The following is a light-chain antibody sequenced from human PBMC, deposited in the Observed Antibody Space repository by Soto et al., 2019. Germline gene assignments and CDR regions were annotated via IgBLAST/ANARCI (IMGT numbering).Light chain of an antibody. CDR1: QSVNSN. V-gene: IGKV3-15*01. CDR3: QQYNDWPLT. CDR2: GAS. J-gene: IGKJ4*01. Sequence: EKVMTQSPSTLSVSPGDRATISCRASQSVNSNLAWYQQKPGQAPRLLIYGASTRATGIPARFSGSASGTDFTLTISSLQSEDFAVYYCQQYNDWPLTFGGGTKVEIK.